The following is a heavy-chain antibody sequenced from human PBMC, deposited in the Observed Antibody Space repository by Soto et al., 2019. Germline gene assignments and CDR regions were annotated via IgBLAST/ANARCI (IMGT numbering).Heavy chain of an antibody. J-gene: IGHJ5*02. Sequence: GGSLRLSCAASGFTFISYAMSWVRQAPWKGLEWVSAMSGSGDSTWYADSVRGRFTISRDNSKNTLFLQMHSLRAEDTAIYYCVKDYLVRGVIIPSWGQGTLVTVSS. CDR1: GFTFISYA. V-gene: IGHV3-23*01. CDR3: VKDYLVRGVIIPS. D-gene: IGHD3-10*01. CDR2: MSGSGDST.